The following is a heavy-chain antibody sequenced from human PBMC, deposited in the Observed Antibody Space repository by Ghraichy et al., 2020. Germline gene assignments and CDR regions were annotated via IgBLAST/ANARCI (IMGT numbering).Heavy chain of an antibody. CDR3: ARDSDFDY. Sequence: GGSLRLSCAASGFIFSSFWMSWVRQAPGKGLEWVANIKQDGSEKYYVDSVKGLFTISRDNVKNSLYLQMNSLRADDTAVYYCARDSDFDYWGQGTLVTVSS. CDR2: IKQDGSEK. CDR1: GFIFSSFW. J-gene: IGHJ4*02. V-gene: IGHV3-7*03.